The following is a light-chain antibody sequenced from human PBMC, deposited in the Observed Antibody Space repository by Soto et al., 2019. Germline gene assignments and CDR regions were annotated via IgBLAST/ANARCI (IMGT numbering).Light chain of an antibody. J-gene: IGKJ1*01. CDR2: DAS. Sequence: IVLTQSPATLSLSPGERATLSCRASQGVSSYLAWYQQQPGQAPRLLIYDASNRATGIPARFSGSGSWTEFTLTISSLQPDDFSTYYCQQYHTYSWTFGQGTKVDIK. CDR1: QGVSSY. V-gene: IGKV3-11*01. CDR3: QQYHTYSWT.